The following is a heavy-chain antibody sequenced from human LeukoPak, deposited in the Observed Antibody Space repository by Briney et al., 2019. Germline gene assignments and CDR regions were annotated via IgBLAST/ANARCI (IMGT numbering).Heavy chain of an antibody. V-gene: IGHV4-61*02. Sequence: SETLSLTCTVSGGSISSGSYYWSWIRQPAGKGLEWIGRIYTSGSTNYNPSLKSRVTISVDTSKNQFSLKLSSVTAADTAVYYCARGGPGSWLQSRIVAPWFDPWGQGTLVTVSS. CDR3: ARGGPGSWLQSRIVAPWFDP. J-gene: IGHJ5*02. CDR1: GGSISSGSYY. CDR2: IYTSGST. D-gene: IGHD5-24*01.